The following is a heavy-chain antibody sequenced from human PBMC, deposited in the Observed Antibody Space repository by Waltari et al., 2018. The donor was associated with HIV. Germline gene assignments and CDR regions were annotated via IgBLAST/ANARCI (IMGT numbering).Heavy chain of an antibody. J-gene: IGHJ5*02. CDR1: NFSVSGKH. CDR3: ATGVRYYGP. Sequence: AESGGRLIQPGGSLGLSCTASNFSVSGKHGTWIRQAPGGSLEWVGVIYPDDTTHYADSVSGRFTISRAKSRTTVLLLMNGLFVDDTATYFCATGVRYYGPWGQGTRVTVSS. D-gene: IGHD3-10*01. V-gene: IGHV3-53*01. CDR2: IYPDDTT.